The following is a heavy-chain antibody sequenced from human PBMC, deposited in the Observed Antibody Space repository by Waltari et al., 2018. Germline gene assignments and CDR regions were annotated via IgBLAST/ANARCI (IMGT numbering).Heavy chain of an antibody. CDR2: IYYSGDT. J-gene: IGHJ4*02. V-gene: IGHV4-39*07. CDR1: GGSISSSSYY. D-gene: IGHD6-19*01. Sequence: QLQLQESGPGLVKPSETLSLTCTVSGGSISSSSYYWGWIRQPPGKGLEWIGSIYYSGDTYDNPSRKIRVTISVDTSKNQFSLKLSSVTAADTAVYYCARRGIAVAGYFDYWGQGTLVTVSS. CDR3: ARRGIAVAGYFDY.